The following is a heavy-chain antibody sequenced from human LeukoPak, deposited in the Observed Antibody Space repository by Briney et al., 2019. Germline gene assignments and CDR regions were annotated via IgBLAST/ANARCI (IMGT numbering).Heavy chain of an antibody. V-gene: IGHV1-2*02. J-gene: IGHJ5*02. Sequence: ASVKVSCKASGYTFTSYGISWVRQAPGQGLEWMGWINPNSGGTNYAQKFQGRVTMTRDTSISTAYMELSRLRSDDTAVYYCATHPHYDFWSGYDTWGQGTLATVSS. CDR1: GYTFTSYG. CDR3: ATHPHYDFWSGYDT. CDR2: INPNSGGT. D-gene: IGHD3-3*01.